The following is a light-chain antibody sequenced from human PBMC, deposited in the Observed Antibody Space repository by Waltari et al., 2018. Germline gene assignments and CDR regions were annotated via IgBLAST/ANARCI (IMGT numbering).Light chain of an antibody. CDR1: QSISSW. CDR2: KAS. Sequence: DIQMTQSPSTLSASVGDRVTITCRASQSISSWLAWYQQKPGKAPKLLIYKASGLESGGPSRFSGSGSGTEFTLTISSLQPDDFATYYCQQYNSYPYTFGQGTKLEIK. J-gene: IGKJ2*01. V-gene: IGKV1-5*03. CDR3: QQYNSYPYT.